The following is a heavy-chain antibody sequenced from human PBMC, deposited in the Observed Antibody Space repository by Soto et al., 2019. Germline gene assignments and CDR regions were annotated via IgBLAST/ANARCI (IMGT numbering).Heavy chain of an antibody. J-gene: IGHJ6*02. V-gene: IGHV1-69*06. Sequence: QVQLVQSEAEVKKPGSSVKVSCKTSGVTFSTYTINWVRQAPGQGLEWMGGIIPIFVTANYAQKFQGRVTITADTSTSTAYMELSSLTSEDTAIYYCANDYNNYEVYGMDVWGPGTPVTVSS. D-gene: IGHD4-4*01. CDR3: ANDYNNYEVYGMDV. CDR2: IIPIFVTA. CDR1: GVTFSTYT.